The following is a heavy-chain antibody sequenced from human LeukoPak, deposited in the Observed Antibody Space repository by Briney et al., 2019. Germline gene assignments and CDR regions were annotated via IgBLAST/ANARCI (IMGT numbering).Heavy chain of an antibody. CDR3: ARGGPYSSSLINWFDP. D-gene: IGHD6-13*01. V-gene: IGHV4-34*01. Sequence: NPSETLSLTCAVYGGSFSGYYWSWIRQPPGKGLEWIGEINHSGSTNYNPSLKSRVTISVDTSKNQFSLKLSSVTAADTAVYYCARGGPYSSSLINWFDPWGQGTLVTVSS. J-gene: IGHJ5*02. CDR2: INHSGST. CDR1: GGSFSGYY.